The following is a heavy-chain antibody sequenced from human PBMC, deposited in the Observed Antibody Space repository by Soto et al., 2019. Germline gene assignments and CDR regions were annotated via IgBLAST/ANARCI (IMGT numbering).Heavy chain of an antibody. CDR3: ASPARNYDFWSGYSFDI. V-gene: IGHV1-8*01. CDR2: INPNSGGT. Sequence: ASVKVSCKASGYTFTSYDINWVRQATGQGLEWMGWINPNSGGTNYAQKFQGRVTMTRNTSISTAYMELSSLRSEDTAVYYCASPARNYDFWSGYSFDIWGQGTMVTVSS. CDR1: GYTFTSYD. D-gene: IGHD3-3*01. J-gene: IGHJ3*02.